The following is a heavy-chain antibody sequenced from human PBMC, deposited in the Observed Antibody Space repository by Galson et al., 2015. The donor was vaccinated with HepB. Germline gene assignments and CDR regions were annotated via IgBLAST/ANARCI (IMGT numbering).Heavy chain of an antibody. CDR2: IKQDGSEK. J-gene: IGHJ4*02. CDR1: GFTFSNYW. Sequence: SLRLSCAASGFTFSNYWMSWVRQAPGKGLEWVANIKQDGSEKYYVDSVKGRFTISRDNAKNSLYLQMNSLRAEDTAVYYCARRRAVAGTGGFFDYWGQGTLVTVSS. CDR3: ARRRAVAGTGGFFDY. D-gene: IGHD6-19*01. V-gene: IGHV3-7*03.